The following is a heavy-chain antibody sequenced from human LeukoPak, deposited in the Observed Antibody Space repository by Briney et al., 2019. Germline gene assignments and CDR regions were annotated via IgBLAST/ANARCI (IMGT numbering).Heavy chain of an antibody. Sequence: SETLSFTCSVSGVSMSVYYWSWIRQPAGKGLEWIGRFNTRGITTYNSSLKTRVIISLDNSKNQFYLTLTSVTAADTAVYYCAGGNYYGSASRGGFDYWGQGILVTVSA. J-gene: IGHJ4*02. CDR2: FNTRGIT. V-gene: IGHV4-4*07. D-gene: IGHD3-10*01. CDR3: AGGNYYGSASRGGFDY. CDR1: GVSMSVYY.